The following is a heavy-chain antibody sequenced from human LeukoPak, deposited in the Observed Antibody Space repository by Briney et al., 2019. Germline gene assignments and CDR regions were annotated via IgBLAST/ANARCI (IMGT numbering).Heavy chain of an antibody. CDR2: ISWNSGSI. J-gene: IGHJ4*02. Sequence: PGGSLRLSCAASGFTFDDYAMHWVRQAPGKGLEWVSSISWNSGSIAYADSVKGRFTISRDNSKNTLYLQMNSLRAEDTAVYYCAKGRVYCSSTSCPTTFFDYWGQGTLVTVSS. V-gene: IGHV3-9*01. CDR3: AKGRVYCSSTSCPTTFFDY. D-gene: IGHD2-2*01. CDR1: GFTFDDYA.